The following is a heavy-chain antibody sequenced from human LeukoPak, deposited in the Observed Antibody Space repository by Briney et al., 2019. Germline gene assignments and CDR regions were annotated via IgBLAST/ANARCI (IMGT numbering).Heavy chain of an antibody. V-gene: IGHV1-2*02. J-gene: IGHJ1*01. CDR3: AKDGTRYYDSSGPFDQH. D-gene: IGHD3-22*01. CDR1: GYTFTGYY. Sequence: EASVKVSCKASGYTFTGYYMHWVRQAPGQGLEWMGWINPNSGGTNYAQKFQGRVTMTRDTSISTAYMELSRLRSDDTAVYYCAKDGTRYYDSSGPFDQHWGQGTLVTVSS. CDR2: INPNSGGT.